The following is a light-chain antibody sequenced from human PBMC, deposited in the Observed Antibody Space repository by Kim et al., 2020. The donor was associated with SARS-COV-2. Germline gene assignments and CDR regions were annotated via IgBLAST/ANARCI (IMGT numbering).Light chain of an antibody. V-gene: IGLV3-19*01. CDR1: SLRFYY. CDR3: GSRDSDNHLGL. CDR2: DKN. Sequence: ALGQTVRITCQVDSLRFYYASWYQQKPGQAPMLIVYDKNNRPSGIPDRFSGSTSGSTASLTITGAQAEDEADYYCGSRDSDNHLGLFGGGTKLTVL. J-gene: IGLJ2*01.